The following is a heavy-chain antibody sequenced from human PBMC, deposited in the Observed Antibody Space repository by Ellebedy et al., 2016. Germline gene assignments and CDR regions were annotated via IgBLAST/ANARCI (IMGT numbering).Heavy chain of an antibody. D-gene: IGHD2-2*01. Sequence: GGSLRLSCAASGFTFSDHYMDWVRQAPGKALEWVGRIRKRANSYTTEYAASVKGRFTISRDDSKNSLYLQMNSLRTEDTAVYHCARVAVVVPAAMDVWGQGTLVTVSS. CDR3: ARVAVVVPAAMDV. CDR2: IRKRANSYTT. CDR1: GFTFSDHY. J-gene: IGHJ4*02. V-gene: IGHV3-72*01.